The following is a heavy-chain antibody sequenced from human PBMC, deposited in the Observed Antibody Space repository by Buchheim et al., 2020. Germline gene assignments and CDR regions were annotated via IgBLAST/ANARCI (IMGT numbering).Heavy chain of an antibody. CDR1: GFTFRSTA. CDR3: TKDWGAEHL. CDR2: IANDGSRI. J-gene: IGHJ2*01. D-gene: IGHD3-16*01. Sequence: QEQLVESGGGVVQPGTSLRLSCIGSGFTFRSTALHWVRQAPGRALDWVAVIANDGSRIFYADSVRGRFTVTRDNSKNTLYLEMNSWKTEETAVYYCTKDWGAEHLWGRGTL. V-gene: IGHV3-30-3*02.